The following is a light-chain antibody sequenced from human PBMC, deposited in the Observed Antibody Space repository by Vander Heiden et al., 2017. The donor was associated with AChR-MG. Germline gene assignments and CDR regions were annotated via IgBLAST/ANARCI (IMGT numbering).Light chain of an antibody. J-gene: IGLJ3*02. CDR2: DDS. V-gene: IGLV3-21*02. CDR1: NSGSKS. CDR3: QVWDSSSDRWV. Sequence: SYVLTQPPSVSVAPGQTDRITGGGNNSGSKSVHWYEQKPGQAPVLVVYDDSDRPSGIPERFSGSNSGNTATLTISRVEAGDEADYYCQVWDSSSDRWVFGGGTKLTVL.